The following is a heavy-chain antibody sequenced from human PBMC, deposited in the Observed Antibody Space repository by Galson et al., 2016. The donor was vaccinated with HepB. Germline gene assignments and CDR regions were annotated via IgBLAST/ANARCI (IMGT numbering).Heavy chain of an antibody. V-gene: IGHV4-59*01. J-gene: IGHJ6*02. Sequence: SETLSLTCTVSGGSISSYYWSWIRQPPGKGLEWIGYIHYSGSTKYNPSLKSRVTISVDTSKNQFSLKLSSVTAADTAVYYCAGVEGYCSGGSCWASHDYYYYYGMDVWGQGTTVTVSS. D-gene: IGHD2-15*01. CDR2: IHYSGST. CDR3: AGVEGYCSGGSCWASHDYYYYYGMDV. CDR1: GGSISSYY.